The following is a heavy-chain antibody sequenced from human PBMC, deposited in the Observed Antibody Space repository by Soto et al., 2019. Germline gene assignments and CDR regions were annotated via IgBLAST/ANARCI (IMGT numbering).Heavy chain of an antibody. Sequence: SETLSLTCTVSGGSISRGGYYWSWIRQHPGKGLEWIGYIYYSGSTYYNPSLKSRVTISVDTSKNQFSLKLSSVTAADTAVYYCARGVYYYDSSSWGQGTLVTVSS. V-gene: IGHV4-31*03. CDR3: ARGVYYYDSSS. J-gene: IGHJ4*02. CDR2: IYYSGST. D-gene: IGHD3-22*01. CDR1: GGSISRGGYY.